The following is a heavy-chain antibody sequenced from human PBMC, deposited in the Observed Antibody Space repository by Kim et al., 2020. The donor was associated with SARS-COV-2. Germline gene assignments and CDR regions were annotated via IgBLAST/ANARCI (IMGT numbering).Heavy chain of an antibody. CDR2: ISWNSGSI. CDR1: GFTFDDYA. CDR3: AKGPTPGIAAGSNWYDP. Sequence: GGSLRLSCAASGFTFDDYAMHWVRQAPGKGLEWVSGISWNSGSIGYADSVKGRFTISRDNAKNSLYLQMNSLRAEDTALYYCAKGPTPGIAAGSNWYDPWGQGTLVTVSS. J-gene: IGHJ5*02. V-gene: IGHV3-9*01. D-gene: IGHD6-13*01.